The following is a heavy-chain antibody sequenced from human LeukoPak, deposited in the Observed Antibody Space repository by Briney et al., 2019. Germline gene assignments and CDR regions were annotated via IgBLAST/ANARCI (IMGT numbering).Heavy chain of an antibody. CDR2: IEQDGSEK. D-gene: IGHD3-10*01. V-gene: IGHV3-7*01. CDR3: ARASMVRGVIPTSWAFDI. CDR1: GFTFSSYW. Sequence: GGSLRLSCAASGFTFSSYWMSWVRQAPGKGLEWVANIEQDGSEKYYVDSVKGRFTISRDNAKNSLYLQMNSLRAEDTAVYYCARASMVRGVIPTSWAFDIWGQGTMVTVSS. J-gene: IGHJ3*02.